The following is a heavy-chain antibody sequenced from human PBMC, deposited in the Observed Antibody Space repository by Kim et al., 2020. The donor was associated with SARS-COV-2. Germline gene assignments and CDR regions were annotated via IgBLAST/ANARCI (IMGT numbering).Heavy chain of an antibody. V-gene: IGHV1-24*01. Sequence: FQGRVTMTEDTSTDTAYMELSSLRSEDTAVYYCATDLTGPLPGDGGTFQHWGQGTLVTVSS. J-gene: IGHJ1*01. CDR3: ATDLTGPLPGDGGTFQH. D-gene: IGHD3-10*01.